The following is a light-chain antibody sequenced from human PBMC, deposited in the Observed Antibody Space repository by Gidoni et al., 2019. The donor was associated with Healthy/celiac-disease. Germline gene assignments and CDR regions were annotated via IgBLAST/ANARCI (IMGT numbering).Light chain of an antibody. CDR2: QDS. CDR3: QAWDSSTGDYV. Sequence: SYKMIQPPSGSVTPGQTASITCSGDKLGDKYACWYQQKPGQSPVLVIYQDSKRPSGIPERFSGSNSGNTATLTISGTQAMDEADYYCQAWDSSTGDYVFGTGTKVTVL. V-gene: IGLV3-1*01. CDR1: KLGDKY. J-gene: IGLJ1*01.